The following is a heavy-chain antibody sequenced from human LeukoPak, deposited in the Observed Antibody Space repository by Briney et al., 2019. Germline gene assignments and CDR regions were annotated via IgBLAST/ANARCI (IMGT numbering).Heavy chain of an antibody. J-gene: IGHJ3*01. CDR2: INSDGSEG. CDR1: GFTFSGFW. CDR3: ARSSYSSSSSV. D-gene: IGHD6-6*01. V-gene: IGHV3-7*03. Sequence: GGSLRLSCAVSGFTFSGFWMSWSRQAPGKGLEWVASINSDGSEGYYADVVKGRFTISRDNAKNSLYLQINSLRAEDTAVYYCARSSYSSSSSVWGQGTMVTVSP.